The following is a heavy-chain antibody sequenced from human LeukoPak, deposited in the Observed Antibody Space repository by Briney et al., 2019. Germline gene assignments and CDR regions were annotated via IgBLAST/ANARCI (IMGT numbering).Heavy chain of an antibody. Sequence: ETLSLTCAVYGGSFSGYYWSWIRQPPGKGLEWIGEINHSGSTNYNPSLKSRVTISVDTSKNQFSLKLSSVTAADTAVYYCASLLSLHFDYWGQGTLATVSS. CDR1: GGSFSGYY. CDR2: INHSGST. J-gene: IGHJ4*02. V-gene: IGHV4-34*01. CDR3: ASLLSLHFDY. D-gene: IGHD2-15*01.